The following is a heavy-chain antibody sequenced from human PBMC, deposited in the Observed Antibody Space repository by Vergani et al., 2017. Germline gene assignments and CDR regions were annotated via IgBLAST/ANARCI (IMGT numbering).Heavy chain of an antibody. CDR3: ARALNEFWSGGSYYFDS. CDR1: GFTFSSYS. V-gene: IGHV3-48*04. J-gene: IGHJ4*02. CDR2: ISSSSSTI. Sequence: EVQLVESGGGLVQPGGSLRLSCAASGFTFSSYSMNWVRQAPGKGLEWVSYISSSSSTIYYADSVKGRFTISRDNAKNSLYLQMNSLRAEDTAVYYCARALNEFWSGGSYYFDSWGQGTLVTVSS. D-gene: IGHD3-3*01.